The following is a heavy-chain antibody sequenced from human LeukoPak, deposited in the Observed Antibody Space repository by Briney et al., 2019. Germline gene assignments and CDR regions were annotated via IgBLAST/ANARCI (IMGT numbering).Heavy chain of an antibody. CDR2: ISYDGSNK. V-gene: IGHV3-30-3*01. CDR1: GFTFSSYA. Sequence: GGSLRLSCAASGFTFSSYAMHWVRQAPGKGLEWVAVISYDGSNKYYADSVKGRFTISRDNSKNTLYLQMNSLRAEDTAVYYCARGEYHSSGYYYLQDWGQGTLVTVSS. CDR3: ARGEYHSSGYYYLQD. J-gene: IGHJ4*02. D-gene: IGHD3-22*01.